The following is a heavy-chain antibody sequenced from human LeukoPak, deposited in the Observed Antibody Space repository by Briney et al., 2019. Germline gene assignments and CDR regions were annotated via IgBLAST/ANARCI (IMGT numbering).Heavy chain of an antibody. CDR3: ARGGITMMVGAFDI. Sequence: PSETLSLTCTVSGSSISSYYWSWIRQPAGKGLEWIGRIYTSGTTSYNPSLKSRVTMSLDTAKNQFSLKLGSVTAADTAVYYCARGGITMMVGAFDIWGQGTMVTVS. J-gene: IGHJ3*02. V-gene: IGHV4-4*07. CDR2: IYTSGTT. D-gene: IGHD3-22*01. CDR1: GSSISSYY.